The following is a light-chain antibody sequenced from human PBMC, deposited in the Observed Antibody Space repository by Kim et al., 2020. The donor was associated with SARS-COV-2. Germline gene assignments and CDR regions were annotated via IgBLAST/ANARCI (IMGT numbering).Light chain of an antibody. J-gene: IGKJ1*01. V-gene: IGKV1-16*01. CDR1: QGISFY. Sequence: DIQMTQSPSSLSASVGDTISITCRASQGISFYLVWFQQKPGKAPKSLIYAASILQSGVPSRFSGNGFGAHFTLTISSLQPKDFATYYCQQYNSYPPTFGQGTKVDIK. CDR3: QQYNSYPPT. CDR2: AAS.